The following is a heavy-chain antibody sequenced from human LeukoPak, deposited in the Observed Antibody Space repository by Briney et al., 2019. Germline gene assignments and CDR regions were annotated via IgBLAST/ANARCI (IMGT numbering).Heavy chain of an antibody. CDR2: VSGGGSTT. CDR3: ARGQYSSSWYGY. CDR1: GFTFSDYY. J-gene: IGHJ4*02. V-gene: IGHV3-11*01. D-gene: IGHD6-13*01. Sequence: GGSLRLSCTASGFTFSDYYMSWIRQAPGKGLEWLSYVSGGGSTTYYADSVKGRFTISRDNAKNSLFLQINSLRVEDTAVYYCARGQYSSSWYGYWGQGTLVTVSS.